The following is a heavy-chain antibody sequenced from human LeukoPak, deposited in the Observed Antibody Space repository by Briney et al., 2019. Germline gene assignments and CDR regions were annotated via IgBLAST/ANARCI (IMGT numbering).Heavy chain of an antibody. CDR2: MNPNSGNT. J-gene: IGHJ6*03. D-gene: IGHD6-19*01. CDR1: GYTFTSYD. Sequence: ASVKVSCKASGYTFTSYDINWVRQATGQGLEWMGWMNPNSGNTGYAQKFQGRVTMTRNTPISTAYMELSSLRSEDTAVYYCARGVLYSSGWYSYYYYYMDVWGKGTTVTISS. V-gene: IGHV1-8*01. CDR3: ARGVLYSSGWYSYYYYYMDV.